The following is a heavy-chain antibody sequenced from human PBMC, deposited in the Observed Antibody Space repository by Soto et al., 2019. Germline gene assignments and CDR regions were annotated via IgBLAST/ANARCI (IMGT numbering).Heavy chain of an antibody. Sequence: QVQLVQSGAEVKKPGASVKVSCKASGYTFTSYDINWVRQATGQGLEWMGWMNPNSGNTGYAQKFQGRVTLTRNTTISTTYMELSSLRTEATALYYCARGKSWDALVQAADKDYYYDGMDVWGQGTTVTVSS. D-gene: IGHD2-2*01. V-gene: IGHV1-8*01. CDR3: ARGKSWDALVQAADKDYYYDGMDV. J-gene: IGHJ6*02. CDR2: MNPNSGNT. CDR1: GYTFTSYD.